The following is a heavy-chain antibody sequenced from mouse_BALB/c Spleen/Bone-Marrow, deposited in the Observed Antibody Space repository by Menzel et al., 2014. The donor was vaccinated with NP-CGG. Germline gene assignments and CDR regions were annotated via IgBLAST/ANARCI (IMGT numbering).Heavy chain of an antibody. CDR1: GYTFTNYW. J-gene: IGHJ2*01. CDR3: ARMYYYGRDY. Sequence: QVQLQQSGTELAKPGASVKMSCKASGYTFTNYWMHWVKQRPGQGLEWIGYINPSTGYTEYNQKFKDKATLTADKSSSTAYMQLSSLTSEDSAVYYCARMYYYGRDYWGQGTTLTVSS. V-gene: IGHV1-7*01. CDR2: INPSTGYT. D-gene: IGHD1-1*01.